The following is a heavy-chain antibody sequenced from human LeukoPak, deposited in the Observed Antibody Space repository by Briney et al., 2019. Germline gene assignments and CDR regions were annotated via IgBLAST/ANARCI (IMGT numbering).Heavy chain of an antibody. CDR3: TRDRSRAEDD. V-gene: IGHV3-7*01. CDR1: GFTFSGHW. J-gene: IGHJ4*02. D-gene: IGHD1-14*01. Sequence: GGSLRLSCAASGFTFSGHWMSWVRQAPGKGLEWVANIKAGGSDKYYVDSVKGRFTISRDNANNLLYLQMNSLRGEDTAVYYCTRDRSRAEDDWGQGTLVTVSS. CDR2: IKAGGSDK.